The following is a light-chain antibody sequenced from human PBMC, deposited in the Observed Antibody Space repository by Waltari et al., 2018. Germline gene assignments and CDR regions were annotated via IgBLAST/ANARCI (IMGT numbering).Light chain of an antibody. CDR3: QQLNSYPPT. CDR1: QGISSY. V-gene: IGKV1-9*01. CDR2: AAS. Sequence: DIQLTQSPSFLSASVGDRVTITCRASQGISSYLAWYQQKPGKAPKRLIYAASTLQSGVPSRISGSGSGTEFTLTISSLQPEDFATYYCQQLNSYPPTFGQGTRLEIK. J-gene: IGKJ5*01.